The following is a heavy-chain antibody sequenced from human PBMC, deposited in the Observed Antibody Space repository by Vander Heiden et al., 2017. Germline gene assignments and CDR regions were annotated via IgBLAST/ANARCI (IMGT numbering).Heavy chain of an antibody. D-gene: IGHD6-19*01. Sequence: QVQLVESGGGLVQPGRSLRLSCAASGFTFSGYGLHWVRQAPGKGLEWVADISYDGKKKHYADSVKGRFTISRDNSKKMLYLQMNSLRVDDTAVYYCVKDRIAVARDAFDIWGQGTKVTVSS. CDR2: ISYDGKKK. V-gene: IGHV3-30*18. J-gene: IGHJ3*02. CDR1: GFTFSGYG. CDR3: VKDRIAVARDAFDI.